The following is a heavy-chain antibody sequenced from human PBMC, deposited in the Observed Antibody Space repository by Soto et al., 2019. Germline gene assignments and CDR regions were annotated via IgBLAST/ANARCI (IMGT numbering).Heavy chain of an antibody. J-gene: IGHJ5*02. CDR3: ARDRYEGSGSYHTNNWFDP. D-gene: IGHD3-10*01. CDR2: IIPILGIA. CDR1: GYTFTSYA. Sequence: GASVKVSCKASGYTFTSYAMHWVRQAPGQGLEWMGRIIPILGIANYAKKFQGRVTITADKSTSTAYMELSSLRSEDTAVYYCARDRYEGSGSYHTNNWFDPWGQGTLVTVSS. V-gene: IGHV1-69*04.